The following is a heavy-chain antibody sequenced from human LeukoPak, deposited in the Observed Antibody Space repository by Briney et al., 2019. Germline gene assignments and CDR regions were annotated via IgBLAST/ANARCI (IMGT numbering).Heavy chain of an antibody. J-gene: IGHJ4*02. CDR1: GFTVSSNY. Sequence: GGSLRLSCAAPGFTVSSNYMSWVRQAPGKGLEWVSVIYSGGSTYYADSVKGRFTISRDNSKNTLYLQMNSRRAEDTAVYYCARERTYYFDYWGQGTLVTVSS. CDR3: ARERTYYFDY. CDR2: IYSGGST. V-gene: IGHV3-53*01.